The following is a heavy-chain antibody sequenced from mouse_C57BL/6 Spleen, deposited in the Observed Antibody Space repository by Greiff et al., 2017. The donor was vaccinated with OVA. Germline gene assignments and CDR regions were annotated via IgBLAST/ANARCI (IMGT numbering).Heavy chain of an antibody. V-gene: IGHV1-53*01. CDR3: ARGDGNYFYYYAMDY. CDR2: INPSNGGT. J-gene: IGHJ4*01. CDR1: GYTFTSYW. Sequence: VQLQQPGTELVKPGASVKLSCKASGYTFTSYWMHWVQQRPGQGLEWIGNINPSNGGTNYNEKFKSKATLTVDKSSSTAYMQLSSLTSEDSAVYYCARGDGNYFYYYAMDYWGQGTSVTVSS. D-gene: IGHD2-1*01.